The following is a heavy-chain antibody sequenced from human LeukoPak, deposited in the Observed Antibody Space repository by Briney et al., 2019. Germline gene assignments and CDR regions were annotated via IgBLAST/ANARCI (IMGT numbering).Heavy chain of an antibody. Sequence: GASMKVSCKASGFTFTSYYMHWVRQAPGQGLEWMGIINPSGGSTSYAQKFQGRVTMTRDTSTSTVYMELSSLRSEDTAVYYCATPRDIRWYSSSWSTFDYWGQGTLVTVSS. CDR1: GFTFTSYY. D-gene: IGHD6-13*01. V-gene: IGHV1-46*01. CDR3: ATPRDIRWYSSSWSTFDY. J-gene: IGHJ4*02. CDR2: INPSGGST.